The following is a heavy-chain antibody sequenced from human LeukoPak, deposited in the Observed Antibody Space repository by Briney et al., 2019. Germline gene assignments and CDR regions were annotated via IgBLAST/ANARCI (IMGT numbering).Heavy chain of an antibody. CDR1: GYTLTELS. CDR3: ATPRWGPIVGATTRRAFDI. D-gene: IGHD1-26*01. V-gene: IGHV1-24*01. J-gene: IGHJ3*02. CDR2: FDPEDGET. Sequence: GASVKVSCKVSGYTLTELSMHWVRQAPGKGLEWMGGFDPEDGETIYAQKFQGRVTMTEDTSTDTAYMELSSLRSEDTAVYYCATPRWGPIVGATTRRAFDIWGQGTMVTVSS.